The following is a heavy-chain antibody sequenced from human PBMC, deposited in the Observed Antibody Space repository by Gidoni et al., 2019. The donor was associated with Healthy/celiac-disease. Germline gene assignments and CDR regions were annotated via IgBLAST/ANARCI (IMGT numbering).Heavy chain of an antibody. CDR2: ISWDGGST. V-gene: IGHV3-43*01. D-gene: IGHD2-15*01. CDR1: GFTFDDYT. Sequence: QLVESGGVVVQPGGSLRLSCAASGFTFDDYTMHWVRQAPGKGLEWVSLISWDGGSTYYADSVKGRFTISRDNSKNSLYLQMNSLRTEDTALYYCAREWVVGYYFDYWGQGTLVTVSS. J-gene: IGHJ4*02. CDR3: AREWVVGYYFDY.